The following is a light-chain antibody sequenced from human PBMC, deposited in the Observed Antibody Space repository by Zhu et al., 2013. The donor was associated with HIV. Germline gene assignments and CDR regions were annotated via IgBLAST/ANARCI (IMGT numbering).Light chain of an antibody. CDR3: MQALQTPPWT. J-gene: IGKJ1*01. Sequence: DIVLTQSPLSLPVTPGEPASISCRSSQSLVDSNGYIYLDWYFLKPGQSPQLLIYLASNRASGVPDRFSGSGSGTEFTLKISRVEAEDVGVYYCMQALQTPPWTFGQGTKVEIK. V-gene: IGKV2-28*01. CDR2: LAS. CDR1: QSLVDSNGYIY.